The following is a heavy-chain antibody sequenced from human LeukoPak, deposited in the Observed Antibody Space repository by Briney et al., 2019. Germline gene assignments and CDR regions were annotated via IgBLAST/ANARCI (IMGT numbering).Heavy chain of an antibody. Sequence: GGSLRLSCAASGFTLSSYWMDWVRQAPGKGLEWVANIDQDGSEKNYVGSVEGRFTISRDNAKNSLYLQMNSLRAEDTALYHCARVTSEDIVVVPAAPANYYYYMDVWGKGTTVTVSS. J-gene: IGHJ6*03. CDR1: GFTLSSYW. D-gene: IGHD2-2*01. CDR3: ARVTSEDIVVVPAAPANYYYYMDV. CDR2: IDQDGSEK. V-gene: IGHV3-7*03.